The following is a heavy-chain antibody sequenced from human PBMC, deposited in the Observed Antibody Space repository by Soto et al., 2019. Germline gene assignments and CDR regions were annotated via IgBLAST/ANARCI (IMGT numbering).Heavy chain of an antibody. CDR3: ARIQGDGYKFDY. CDR1: GGTFSSYA. J-gene: IGHJ4*02. V-gene: IGHV1-8*02. Sequence: GASVKVSCKASGGTFSSYAISWVRQATGQGLEWMGWMNPNSGNTGYAQKFQGRVTMTRNTSISTAYMELSSLRSEDTAVYYCARIQGDGYKFDYWGQGTLVTVSS. D-gene: IGHD5-12*01. CDR2: MNPNSGNT.